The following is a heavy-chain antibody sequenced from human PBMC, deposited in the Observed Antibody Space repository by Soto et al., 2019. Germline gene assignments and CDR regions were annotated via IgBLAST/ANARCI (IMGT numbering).Heavy chain of an antibody. CDR1: GGTFSSYA. D-gene: IGHD3-22*01. V-gene: IGHV1-69*01. CDR2: IIPIFGTA. J-gene: IGHJ1*01. Sequence: QVQLVQSGAEVKKPGSSVKVSCKASGGTFSSYAISWVQQAPGQGLEWMGGIIPIFGTANYAQKFQGRVTITADESTSTAYMELSSLRSEDTAVYYCAREGSITMIVGEYFQHWGQGTLVTVSS. CDR3: AREGSITMIVGEYFQH.